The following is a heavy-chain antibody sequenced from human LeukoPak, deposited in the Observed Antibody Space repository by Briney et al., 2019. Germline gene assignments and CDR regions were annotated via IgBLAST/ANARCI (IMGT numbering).Heavy chain of an antibody. CDR1: GYTFTDYF. CDR2: INPNSGNT. V-gene: IGHV1-8*02. Sequence: ASVKVSCKASGYTFTDYFIHWVRQGPGEGLEWMGWINPNSGNTGYAQKFQGRVTMTRNTSIRTAYMELSSLRSEDTAVYYCARAPSGGDKFDPWGQGTLVTVSS. D-gene: IGHD6-25*01. J-gene: IGHJ5*02. CDR3: ARAPSGGDKFDP.